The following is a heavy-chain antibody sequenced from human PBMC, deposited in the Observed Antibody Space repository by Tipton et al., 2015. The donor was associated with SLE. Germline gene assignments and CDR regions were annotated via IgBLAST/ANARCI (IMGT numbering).Heavy chain of an antibody. J-gene: IGHJ6*02. D-gene: IGHD3-9*01. Sequence: QLVQSGAEVKKPGASVKVSCKASGYSFRAYPMNWVRQAPGQGLEWMGWINTNTGNPTYVQGFTGRFVFSLDTSVSTAYLEISSLEAEDTAVYYCARGSPGRSEGHYKDYHYGIDVWGQGTTVTVSS. CDR2: INTNTGNP. CDR3: ARGSPGRSEGHYKDYHYGIDV. CDR1: GYSFRAYP. V-gene: IGHV7-4-1*02.